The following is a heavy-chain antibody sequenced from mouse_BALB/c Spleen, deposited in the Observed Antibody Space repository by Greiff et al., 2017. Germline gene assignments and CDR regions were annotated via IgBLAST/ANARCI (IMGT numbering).Heavy chain of an antibody. CDR3: ARDNYGSSEAMDY. V-gene: IGHV2-9*02. J-gene: IGHJ4*01. Sequence: VQRVESGPGLVAPSQSLSITCTVSGFSLTSYGVHWVRQPPGKGLEWLGVIWAGGSTNYNSALMSRLSISKDNSKSQVFLKMNSLQTDDTAMYYCARDNYGSSEAMDYWGQGTSVTVSS. CDR1: GFSLTSYG. CDR2: IWAGGST. D-gene: IGHD1-1*01.